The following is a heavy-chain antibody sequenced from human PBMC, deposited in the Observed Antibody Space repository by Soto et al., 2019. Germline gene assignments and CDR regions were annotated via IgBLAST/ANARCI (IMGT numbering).Heavy chain of an antibody. CDR1: GFSLGSSG. J-gene: IGHJ6*02. Sequence: GGSLRLSCAASGFSLGSSGMSWVRQAPGKGLGWVSYISSSSSYTNYADSVKGRFTISRDNAKNSLYLQMNSLRAEDTGVYYCARDTGTPFYYYGMDVWGQGTTVTVSS. CDR3: ARDTGTPFYYYGMDV. V-gene: IGHV3-21*05. CDR2: ISSSSSYT. D-gene: IGHD1-1*01.